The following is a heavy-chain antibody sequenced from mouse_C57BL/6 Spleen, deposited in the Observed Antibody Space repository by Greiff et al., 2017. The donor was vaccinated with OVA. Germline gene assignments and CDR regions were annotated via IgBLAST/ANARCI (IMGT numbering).Heavy chain of an antibody. D-gene: IGHD1-2*01. Sequence: EVKVVESGGGLVQPGGSLSLSCAASGFTFTDYYMSWVRQPPGKGLEWFGVIRNKANGYTTEYSASVKGRFTISRDDSQSSLYLQMNSLRAEDSATYYCARSHYYDEGYWAFDVWGTGTTVTVSS. CDR2: IRNKANGYTT. V-gene: IGHV7-3*01. CDR3: ARSHYYDEGYWAFDV. CDR1: GFTFTDYY. J-gene: IGHJ1*03.